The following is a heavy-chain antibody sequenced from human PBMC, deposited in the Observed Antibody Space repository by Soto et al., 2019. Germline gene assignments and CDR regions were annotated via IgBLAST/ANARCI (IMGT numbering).Heavy chain of an antibody. V-gene: IGHV3-30*18. CDR2: ISYDGSNK. D-gene: IGHD3-10*01. Sequence: GGSLRLSCAASGFTFSSYGMHWVRQAPGKGLEWVAVISYDGSNKYYADSVKGRFTISRDNSKNTLYLQMNSLRAEDTAVYYCAKERYGSGSYEVGVDYWGQGTLVTVSS. CDR1: GFTFSSYG. CDR3: AKERYGSGSYEVGVDY. J-gene: IGHJ4*02.